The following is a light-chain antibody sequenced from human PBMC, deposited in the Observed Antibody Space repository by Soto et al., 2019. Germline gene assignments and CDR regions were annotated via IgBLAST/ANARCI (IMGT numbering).Light chain of an antibody. V-gene: IGLV1-47*01. J-gene: IGLJ2*01. CDR2: RNN. Sequence: QSVLTQPPSASGTPGQRVTISCSGSSSNIGSEYVVWYQHLPGTAPKLLIYRNNQRPSGVPDRFSGSKPGTSASLAISGLRSEDEADYYCAAWDDSLSGRVVFGGGTKLTVL. CDR3: AAWDDSLSGRVV. CDR1: SSNIGSEY.